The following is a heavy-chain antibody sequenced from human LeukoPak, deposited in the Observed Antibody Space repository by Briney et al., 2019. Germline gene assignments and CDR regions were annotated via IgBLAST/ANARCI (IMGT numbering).Heavy chain of an antibody. CDR2: ISDIGSI. CDR3: ARQDGQLVRAFDY. D-gene: IGHD6-13*01. V-gene: IGHV4-59*08. J-gene: IGHJ4*02. Sequence: SETLSLTCTVSGGSISSYYWSWIRQPPGKGLEWIAYISDIGSINYNPSLKSRVTISLDTSKNQFSLKLSSVTAADTAVYYCARQDGQLVRAFDYWGQGTLVTVSS. CDR1: GGSISSYY.